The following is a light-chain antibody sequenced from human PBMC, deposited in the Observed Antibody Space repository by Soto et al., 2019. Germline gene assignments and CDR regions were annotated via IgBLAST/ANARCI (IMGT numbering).Light chain of an antibody. V-gene: IGLV2-23*02. CDR3: CSYAGSSTLYV. J-gene: IGLJ1*01. CDR2: EVN. CDR1: SSDIGTYNL. Sequence: QSALTQPASVSGSPGRSITISCTGTSSDIGTYNLVSWYQQHPGKAPKLMIYEVNKRPSGVSDRFSGSKSGNTASLTISGLQAEDDTDYYCCSYAGSSTLYVFGTGTKLTVL.